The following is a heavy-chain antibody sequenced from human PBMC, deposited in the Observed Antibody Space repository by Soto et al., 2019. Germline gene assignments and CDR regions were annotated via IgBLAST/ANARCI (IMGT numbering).Heavy chain of an antibody. J-gene: IGHJ6*02. CDR3: ARGLPPVAVRYGMDV. CDR1: GGSFSGYY. V-gene: IGHV4-34*01. Sequence: TSETLSLTCAVYGGSFSGYYWSWIRQPPGKGLEWIGEINHSGSTTYNPSLKSRVTISVDTSKNQFSRKRSSVTAAYTSVYYCARGLPPVAVRYGMDVWGQGTTVTVSS. D-gene: IGHD6-19*01. CDR2: INHSGST.